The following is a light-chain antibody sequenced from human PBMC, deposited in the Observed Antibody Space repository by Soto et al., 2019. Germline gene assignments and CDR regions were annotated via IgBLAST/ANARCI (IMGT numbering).Light chain of an antibody. CDR3: QQSHSTPPIT. V-gene: IGKV1-39*01. CDR2: AAS. Sequence: IRMTQSPSSLSASTGDRVTVTCRASQSISSYLNWYQQKPGKAPKLLIYAASSLHSGVPSRFSGSGSGTDFTLTISSLQPEDFATYYCQQSHSTPPITFGQGTRLEIK. J-gene: IGKJ5*01. CDR1: QSISSY.